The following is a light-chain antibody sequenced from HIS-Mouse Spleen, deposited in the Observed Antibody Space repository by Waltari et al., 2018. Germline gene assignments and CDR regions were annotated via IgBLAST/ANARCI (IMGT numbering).Light chain of an antibody. CDR2: DVS. J-gene: IGLJ2*01. CDR3: CSYAGSYTV. Sequence: QSALTQPRSVSGSPGQSVTISCTGTSSDVGGYNHVSWYQPHPGKAPKLMIYDVSKRPSGVPDRFSGSKSGNTASLTISGLQAEDEADYYCCSYAGSYTVFGGGTKLTVL. V-gene: IGLV2-11*01. CDR1: SSDVGGYNH.